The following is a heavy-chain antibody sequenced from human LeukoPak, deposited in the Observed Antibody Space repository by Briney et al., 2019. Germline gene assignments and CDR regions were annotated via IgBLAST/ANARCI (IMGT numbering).Heavy chain of an antibody. J-gene: IGHJ6*03. D-gene: IGHD2-8*02. CDR2: IYYSGST. CDR1: GGSISSGGYY. Sequence: SETLSLTCTVSGGSISSGGYYWRWIRQHPGKGLEWIGYIYYSGSTYYNPSLKSRVTISVDTSKNQFSLKLSSVTGADTAVYYCARVLVDGYYYYMDVWGKGTTVTVSS. V-gene: IGHV4-31*03. CDR3: ARVLVDGYYYYMDV.